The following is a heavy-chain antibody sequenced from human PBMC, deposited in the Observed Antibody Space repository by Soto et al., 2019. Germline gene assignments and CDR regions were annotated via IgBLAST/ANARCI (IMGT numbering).Heavy chain of an antibody. J-gene: IGHJ6*02. CDR3: ARMLGFSYYYGMDV. Sequence: SGPTLVNPTQTLTLTCTFSGFSLSTSGMCVSWIRQPPGKALEWLALIDWDDDKYYSTSLKTRLTISKDTSKNQVVLTMTNMDPVDTATYYCARMLGFSYYYGMDVWGQGTTVTVSS. D-gene: IGHD3-10*01. CDR1: GFSLSTSGMC. V-gene: IGHV2-70*01. CDR2: IDWDDDK.